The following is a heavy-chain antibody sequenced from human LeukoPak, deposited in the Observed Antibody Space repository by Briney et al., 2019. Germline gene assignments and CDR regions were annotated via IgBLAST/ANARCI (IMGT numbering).Heavy chain of an antibody. Sequence: SETLSLTCTVSGGSISSYYWSWIRQPPGKGLEWIGEINHSGSTNYNPSLKSRVTISVDTSKNQFSLKLSSVTAADTAVYYCASRDSSGHAIWGQGTMVTVSS. J-gene: IGHJ3*02. CDR3: ASRDSSGHAI. CDR2: INHSGST. V-gene: IGHV4-34*01. CDR1: GGSISSYY. D-gene: IGHD3-22*01.